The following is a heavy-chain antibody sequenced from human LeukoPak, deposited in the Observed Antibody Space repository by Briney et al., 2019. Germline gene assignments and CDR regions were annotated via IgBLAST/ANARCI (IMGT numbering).Heavy chain of an antibody. CDR3: ARSKNSGSYARPLDY. D-gene: IGHD1-26*01. V-gene: IGHV3-21*01. CDR1: GFTFSSYS. CDR2: ISSSSSYI. Sequence: GGSLRLSCAASGFTFSSYSMNWVRQAPGKGLEWVSSISSSSSYIYYADSVKGRFTISRDNAKNSLYLQMNSLRAEDTAVYYCARSKNSGSYARPLDYRGQGTLVTVSS. J-gene: IGHJ4*02.